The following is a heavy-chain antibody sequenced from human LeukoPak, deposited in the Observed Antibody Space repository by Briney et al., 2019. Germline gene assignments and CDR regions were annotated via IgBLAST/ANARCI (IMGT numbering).Heavy chain of an antibody. D-gene: IGHD7-27*01. CDR3: AREIGQLGGAFDI. CDR2: IKSDGSGA. J-gene: IGHJ3*02. CDR1: GFTFSTYW. Sequence: GGSLRLSCAASGFTFSTYWMNWVRQAPGKGLEWVSRIKSDGSGATYADSVKGRFTISRDNAKNTLYLQMNSLRAEDTAVYYCAREIGQLGGAFDIWGRGTMVTVSS. V-gene: IGHV3-74*01.